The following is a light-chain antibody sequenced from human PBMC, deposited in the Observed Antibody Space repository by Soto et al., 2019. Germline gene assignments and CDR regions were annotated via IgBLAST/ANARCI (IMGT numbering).Light chain of an antibody. CDR3: CSYAGSSTNYV. J-gene: IGLJ1*01. V-gene: IGLV2-23*02. CDR2: KVS. CDR1: SSDFGSYNL. Sequence: QFVLTQPASVSGSPGQSITISCTGTSSDFGSYNLVSWYQQHPGKAPKLMIYKVSKRPSGVSNRFSGSKSGNTASLTISGLQAEDEADYYCCSYAGSSTNYVFGTGTKVTVL.